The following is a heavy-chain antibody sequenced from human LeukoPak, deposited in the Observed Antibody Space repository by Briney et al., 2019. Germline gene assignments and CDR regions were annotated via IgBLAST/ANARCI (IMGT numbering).Heavy chain of an antibody. D-gene: IGHD3-10*01. Sequence: SETLSLTCTVSGGSISSGDYYWSWIRQPPGKGLEWIGYIYYSGSTYYNPSLKSRVTISVDTSKNQSSLKLSSVTAADTAVYYCARGRVDYYGSGSPHLDYWGQGTLVTVSS. V-gene: IGHV4-30-4*01. CDR2: IYYSGST. J-gene: IGHJ4*02. CDR1: GGSISSGDYY. CDR3: ARGRVDYYGSGSPHLDY.